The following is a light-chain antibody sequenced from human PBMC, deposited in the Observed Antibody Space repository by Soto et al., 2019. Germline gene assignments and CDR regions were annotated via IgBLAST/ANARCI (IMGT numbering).Light chain of an antibody. V-gene: IGKV3-20*01. CDR2: AAS. CDR1: QNVRSSS. J-gene: IGKJ4*01. Sequence: TALTQSPSILSLSPGERATLSCRASQNVRSSSLAWYQQKPGQAPRLLIYAASTRVTGVADRFSGSGSGTDFTLTISRLEAEDFAVYHCQQYGDSITLGGGTKVDIK. CDR3: QQYGDSIT.